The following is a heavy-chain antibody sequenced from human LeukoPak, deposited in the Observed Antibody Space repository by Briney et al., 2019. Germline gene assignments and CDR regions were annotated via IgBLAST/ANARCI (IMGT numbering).Heavy chain of an antibody. J-gene: IGHJ4*02. CDR3: TRGSQNCASASCYNF. Sequence: ASVRVSCKASGYTFTSYAMNWVRQAAGQGLEWMGWMNPYSGNTGYAQKFQGRVTMTRSTSISTAYMELGSLTSEDTAVYYCTRGSQNCASASCYNFWGQGTLVTVSS. CDR1: GYTFTSYA. D-gene: IGHD2-2*02. V-gene: IGHV1-8*02. CDR2: MNPYSGNT.